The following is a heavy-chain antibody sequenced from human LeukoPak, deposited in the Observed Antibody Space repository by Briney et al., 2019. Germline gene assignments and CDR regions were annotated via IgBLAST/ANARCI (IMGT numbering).Heavy chain of an antibody. CDR1: GGSISSYY. CDR2: IYYSGST. V-gene: IGHV4-59*01. D-gene: IGHD5-18*01. J-gene: IGHJ4*02. CDR3: ARDSSYGAEYYFDY. Sequence: PAETLSLTCTVSGGSISSYYWSWIRQPPGKGLEWIGYIYYSGSTNYNPSLKSRVTISVDTSKNQFSLKLSSVTAADTAVYYCARDSSYGAEYYFDYWGQGTLVTVSS.